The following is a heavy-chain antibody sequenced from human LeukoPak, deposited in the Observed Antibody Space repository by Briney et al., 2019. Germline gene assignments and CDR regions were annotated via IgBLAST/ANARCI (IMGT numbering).Heavy chain of an antibody. J-gene: IGHJ4*02. CDR1: GFTFSSST. Sequence: PGGSLRLSCAASGFTFSSSTMHWVRQAPGKGLEWVSAISGSGGSTYYADSVKGRFTISRDNSKNTLYLQMNSLRAEDTAVYYCARPLYYYDSSGYYGYFDYWGQGTLVTVSS. V-gene: IGHV3-23*01. CDR2: ISGSGGST. D-gene: IGHD3-22*01. CDR3: ARPLYYYDSSGYYGYFDY.